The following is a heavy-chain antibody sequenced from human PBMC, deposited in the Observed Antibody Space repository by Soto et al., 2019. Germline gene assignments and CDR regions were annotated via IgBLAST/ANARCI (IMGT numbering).Heavy chain of an antibody. Sequence: EVQLVESGGGLVQPGGSLRLSCAASGLTFSSYWMHWVRQAPGKGLVWVSRINSDGSSTSYADSVKGRFTISRDNAKNTLYLQMNILRAEDTAVYYCGLSHTVRNDYWGQGTLVTVSS. J-gene: IGHJ4*02. CDR1: GLTFSSYW. CDR3: GLSHTVRNDY. D-gene: IGHD4-17*01. V-gene: IGHV3-74*01. CDR2: INSDGSST.